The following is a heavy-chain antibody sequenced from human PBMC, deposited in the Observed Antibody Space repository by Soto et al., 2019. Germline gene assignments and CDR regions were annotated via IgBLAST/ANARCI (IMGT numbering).Heavy chain of an antibody. CDR1: GGSISSYY. V-gene: IGHV4-59*01. D-gene: IGHD3-9*01. J-gene: IGHJ4*02. CDR3: ARALSYHDVLTGRGWVFYFDY. CDR2: IYYSGNT. Sequence: QVRLQESGPGLVKPSETLSLTCTVSGGSISSYYWSWIRQPPGRGLEWIGDIYYSGNTNYNPSLKSRVTISVDTSRSQFSLGLKSVTAADTAVYYCARALSYHDVLTGRGWVFYFDYWGQGALVIVSS.